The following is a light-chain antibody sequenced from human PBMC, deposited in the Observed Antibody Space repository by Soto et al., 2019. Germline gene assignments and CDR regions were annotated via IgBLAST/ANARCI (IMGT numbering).Light chain of an antibody. CDR1: QSVNNNY. V-gene: IGKV3-20*01. CDR2: DTS. J-gene: IGKJ3*01. CDR3: QQYNSYV. Sequence: EIVLMQSPGTLSLSPGEGATLSCRASQSVNNNYLAWYQQRPGQAPTVLIFDTSRRATGVPDRFSGSGSGTDFTLRISRVEPDDFAVYYCQQYNSYVFGPGTKVDIK.